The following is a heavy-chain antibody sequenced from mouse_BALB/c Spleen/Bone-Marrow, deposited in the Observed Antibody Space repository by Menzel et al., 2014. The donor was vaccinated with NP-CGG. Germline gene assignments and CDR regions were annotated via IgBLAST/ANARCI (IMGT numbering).Heavy chain of an antibody. V-gene: IGHV5-9-3*01. CDR3: SRLRMITTYFDV. CDR2: ISSSGSYT. J-gene: IGHJ1*01. Sequence: EVQRVESGGGLAKPGGSLQLSCAASGFTFSTYAMSWVRQTPEKRLEWVATISSSGSYTYYPDSVKGRFTLSRDNAKNTLYLQMSSLRSEDTAMFYCSRLRMITTYFDVWGAGTTVTVSS. CDR1: GFTFSTYA. D-gene: IGHD2-4*01.